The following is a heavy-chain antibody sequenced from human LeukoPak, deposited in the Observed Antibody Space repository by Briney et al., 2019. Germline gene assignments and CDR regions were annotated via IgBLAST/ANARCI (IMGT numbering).Heavy chain of an antibody. CDR3: ARHRYSSSWLPFDY. J-gene: IGHJ4*02. D-gene: IGHD6-6*01. CDR2: IYYSGST. Sequence: SETLSLTCTVSGGSISSSSYYWGWIRRPPGKGLEWIESIYYSGSTYYNPSLKSRVTISVDTSRNQFSLKLSSVTAADTAVYYCARHRYSSSWLPFDYWGQGTLVTVSS. CDR1: GGSISSSSYY. V-gene: IGHV4-39*01.